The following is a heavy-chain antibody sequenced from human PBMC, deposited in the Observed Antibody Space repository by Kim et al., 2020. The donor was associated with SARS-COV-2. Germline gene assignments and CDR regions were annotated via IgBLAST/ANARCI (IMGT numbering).Heavy chain of an antibody. CDR3: ARQHYCGAGSCSAGMYV. V-gene: IGHV1-2*06. CDR2: IHPNDGGI. CDR1: GYTFTDYY. D-gene: IGHD2-15*01. J-gene: IGHJ6*02. Sequence: ASVKVSCKASGYTFTDYYLHWVRQAPGQGLEWMGRIHPNDGGIIYAQKFQGRVTFTRDTSIGTAYMELRSDDTAVYYCARQHYCGAGSCSAGMYVWGQGT.